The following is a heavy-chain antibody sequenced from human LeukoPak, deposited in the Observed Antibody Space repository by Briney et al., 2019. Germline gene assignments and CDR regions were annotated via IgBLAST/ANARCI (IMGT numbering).Heavy chain of an antibody. D-gene: IGHD4-17*01. J-gene: IGHJ1*01. CDR2: IKGSGDGK. Sequence: GGSLRLSCAASGFTFDDYAMVWVRQGPGKGLEWVSAIKGSGDGKYYADSVKGRFTMSRDNSKNMLYLQMNSLRDDDTAVYYCGRDPNGDYVGAFSFQRWGQGTLVTVSS. CDR3: GRDPNGDYVGAFSFQR. V-gene: IGHV3-23*01. CDR1: GFTFDDYA.